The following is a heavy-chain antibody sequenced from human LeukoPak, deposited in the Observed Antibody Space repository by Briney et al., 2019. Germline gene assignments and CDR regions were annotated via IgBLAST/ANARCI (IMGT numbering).Heavy chain of an antibody. CDR2: ISAYNGNT. CDR3: ARLGRYSGSRGAFDI. J-gene: IGHJ3*02. Sequence: ASVKVSCKASGYTFTSYGISWVRQAPGQGLECMGWISAYNGNTNYAQKLQGRVTMTTDTSTSTAYMELRSLRSDDTAVYYCARLGRYSGSRGAFDIWGQGTMVTVSS. CDR1: GYTFTSYG. V-gene: IGHV1-18*01. D-gene: IGHD1-26*01.